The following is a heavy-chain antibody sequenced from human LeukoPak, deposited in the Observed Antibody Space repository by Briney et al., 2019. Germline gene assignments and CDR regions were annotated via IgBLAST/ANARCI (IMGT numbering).Heavy chain of an antibody. J-gene: IGHJ6*02. Sequence: GGSLRLSCAASGFTFSSYAMHWVRQAPGKGLEYVSAISSNGGSTYYANSVEGRFTISRDNSKNTLYLQMGSLRAEDMAVHYCARAYCGGDCYYYYYYGMDVWGQGTTVTVSS. CDR3: ARAYCGGDCYYYYYYGMDV. V-gene: IGHV3-64*01. CDR1: GFTFSSYA. D-gene: IGHD2-21*02. CDR2: ISSNGGST.